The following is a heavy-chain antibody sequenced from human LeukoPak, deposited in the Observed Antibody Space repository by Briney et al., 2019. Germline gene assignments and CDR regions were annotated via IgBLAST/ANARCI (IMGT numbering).Heavy chain of an antibody. CDR1: GFTFSSYA. D-gene: IGHD6-6*01. CDR3: ARDRSSRPYYYYYMDV. Sequence: GGSLRLSCAASGFTFSSYAMHGVRQAPRKGLEWVAVISYDGSNKYYADSVKGRFTISRDNSKNTLYLQMNSLRAEDTAVYYCARDRSSRPYYYYYMDVWGKGTTVTVSS. V-gene: IGHV3-30*01. CDR2: ISYDGSNK. J-gene: IGHJ6*03.